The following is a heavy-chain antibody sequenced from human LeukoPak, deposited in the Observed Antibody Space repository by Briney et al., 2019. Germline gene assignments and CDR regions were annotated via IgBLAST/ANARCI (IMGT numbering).Heavy chain of an antibody. CDR1: GGSFSGYY. CDR3: AKGAGGFSYYNWFDP. J-gene: IGHJ5*02. CDR2: IDHSGST. Sequence: SETLSLTCAVYGGSFSGYYWSWIRQPPGKGLEWIGEIDHSGSTNYNPSLKSRVTISVDTSKNQFSLKLASVTAADTAIYYCAKGAGGFSYYNWFDPWGQGTLVTVSS. D-gene: IGHD5-18*01. V-gene: IGHV4-34*01.